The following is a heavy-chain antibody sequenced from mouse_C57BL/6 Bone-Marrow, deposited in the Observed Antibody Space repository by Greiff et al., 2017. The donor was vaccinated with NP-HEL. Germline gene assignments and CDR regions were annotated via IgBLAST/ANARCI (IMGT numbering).Heavy chain of an antibody. CDR2: IRSKSNNYAT. V-gene: IGHV10-1*01. J-gene: IGHJ4*01. CDR1: GFSFNTYA. D-gene: IGHD4-1*01. CDR3: VRDWDGNAMDY. Sequence: EVKLEESGGGLVQPKGSLKLSCAASGFSFNTYAMNWVRQAPGKGLEWVARIRSKSNNYATYYADSGKVSFTISRADSAIMHYLQMNNLTTEDTAMYYCVRDWDGNAMDYWGPGTSVTVSS.